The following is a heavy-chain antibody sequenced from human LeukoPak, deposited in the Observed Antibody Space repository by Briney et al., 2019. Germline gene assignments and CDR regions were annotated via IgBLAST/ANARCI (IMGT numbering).Heavy chain of an antibody. CDR3: ARGAVAGTKFDY. CDR2: INHSGST. J-gene: IGHJ4*02. V-gene: IGHV4-34*01. Sequence: SETLSLTCAVYGGSFSGYYWGWIRQPPGKGLEWIGEINHSGSTNYNPSLKSRVTISVDTSKNQFSLKLSSVTAADTAVYYCARGAVAGTKFDYWGQGTLVTVSS. D-gene: IGHD6-19*01. CDR1: GGSFSGYY.